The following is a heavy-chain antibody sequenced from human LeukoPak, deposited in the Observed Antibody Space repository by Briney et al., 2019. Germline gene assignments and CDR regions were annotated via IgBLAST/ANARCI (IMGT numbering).Heavy chain of an antibody. D-gene: IGHD3-16*01. V-gene: IGHV1-24*01. CDR3: ARDGLLGRQYYFDY. J-gene: IGHJ4*02. CDR1: GYTLTELS. Sequence: GASVKVSCKVSGYTLTELSMHWVRQAPGKGLEWMGGFDPEDGETIYAQKFQGRVTMTEDTSTDTAYMELSSLRAEDTAVYYCARDGLLGRQYYFDYWGQGTLVTVSS. CDR2: FDPEDGET.